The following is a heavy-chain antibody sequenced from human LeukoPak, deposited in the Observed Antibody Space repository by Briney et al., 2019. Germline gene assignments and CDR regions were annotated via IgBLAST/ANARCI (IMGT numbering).Heavy chain of an antibody. Sequence: PGGSLRLSCAASGFTFSSYGMHWVRQAPGKGLEWVAVISYDGSNKYYADSVKGRFTISRDNSKKTLYLQMNSLRAEDTAVYYCAKDSSSVPFDYWGQGTLVTVSS. J-gene: IGHJ4*02. CDR1: GFTFSSYG. D-gene: IGHD6-13*01. V-gene: IGHV3-30*18. CDR3: AKDSSSVPFDY. CDR2: ISYDGSNK.